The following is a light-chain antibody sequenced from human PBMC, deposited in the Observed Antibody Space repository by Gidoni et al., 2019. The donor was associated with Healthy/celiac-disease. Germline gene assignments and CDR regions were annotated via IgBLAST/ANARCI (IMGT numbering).Light chain of an antibody. CDR3: QPYYTTPYT. V-gene: IGKV4-1*01. CDR1: RSVLYSSNTQNY. CDR2: WAS. Sequence: DIVMTRSPDSLAVSLGASATINCKSSRSVLYSSNTQNYLDWYQLKQGQPPKLLIYWASTRESGVPDLFRGSGSGTDFLLIFSSLLAEDVVVYYCQPYYTTPYTFGQXTKLEIK. J-gene: IGKJ2*01.